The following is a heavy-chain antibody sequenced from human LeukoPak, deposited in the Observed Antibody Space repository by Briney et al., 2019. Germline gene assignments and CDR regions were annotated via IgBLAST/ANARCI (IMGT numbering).Heavy chain of an antibody. J-gene: IGHJ4*02. V-gene: IGHV3-23*01. D-gene: IGHD2/OR15-2a*01. CDR2: ISGSGGST. CDR1: GFTFSSYA. CDR3: AKGTFGVTSATFDY. Sequence: GGSLRLSCAASGFTFSSYAMSWVRQAPGKGLEWVSAISGSGGSTYYADSVKGRFTISRDNSKNTLYLQMNSLRAEDTAVYFCAKGTFGVTSATFDYWGQGTLVTVSS.